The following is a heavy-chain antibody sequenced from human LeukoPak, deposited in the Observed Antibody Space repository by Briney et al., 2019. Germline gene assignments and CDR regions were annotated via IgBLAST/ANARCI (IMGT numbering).Heavy chain of an antibody. J-gene: IGHJ5*02. CDR2: INPSGGST. D-gene: IGHD2/OR15-2a*01. Sequence: GASVRVSCKASGYTFTSYYMHWVRQAPGQGLEWMGIINPSGGSTSYAQKFQGRVTMTRDMSTSTVYMELSSLRSEDTAVYYCARVSYFNWFDPWGQGTLVTVSS. CDR3: ARVSYFNWFDP. V-gene: IGHV1-46*01. CDR1: GYTFTSYY.